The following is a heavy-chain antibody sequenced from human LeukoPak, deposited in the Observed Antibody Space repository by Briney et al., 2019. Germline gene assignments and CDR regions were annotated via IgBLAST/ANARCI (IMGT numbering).Heavy chain of an antibody. CDR1: GGSFSGYY. D-gene: IGHD7-27*01. Sequence: SETLSLTCVASGGSFSGYYWTWLRQPPGKGLEWIGEINHNGKTSHNPSLKSRVTISVDTSMNQFTLELISATVADTALYFCARGRYWGSFPLDMWGQGTTVIVSS. CDR2: INHNGKT. J-gene: IGHJ3*02. CDR3: ARGRYWGSFPLDM. V-gene: IGHV4-34*01.